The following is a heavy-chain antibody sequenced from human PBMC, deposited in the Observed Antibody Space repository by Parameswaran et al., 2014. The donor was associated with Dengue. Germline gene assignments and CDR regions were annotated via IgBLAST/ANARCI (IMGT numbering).Heavy chain of an antibody. Sequence: VRQAPGKGLEWIGEIYHSGSTNYNPSLKSRVTISVDKSKNQFSLKLSSVTAADTAVYYCARRVSVGFGDKYFDYWGQGTLVTVSS. J-gene: IGHJ4*02. CDR2: IYHSGST. CDR3: ARRVSVGFGDKYFDY. V-gene: IGHV4-4*02. D-gene: IGHD3-10*01.